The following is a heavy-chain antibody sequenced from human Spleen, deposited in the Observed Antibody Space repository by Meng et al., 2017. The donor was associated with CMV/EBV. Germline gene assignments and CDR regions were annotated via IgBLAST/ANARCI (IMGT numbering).Heavy chain of an antibody. V-gene: IGHV3-43*01. D-gene: IGHD3-3*01. CDR2: INWEGGGT. CDR1: GFTFDDYT. CDR3: AKSYDFWSDYYLDK. J-gene: IGHJ4*02. Sequence: GESLKISCAASGFTFDDYTIHWVRQAPGKGLEWVSLINWEGGGTKYADSVKGRFTISRDNSKNSLYLQMNSLRTEDTAFYYCAKSYDFWSDYYLDKWGQGTLVTVSS.